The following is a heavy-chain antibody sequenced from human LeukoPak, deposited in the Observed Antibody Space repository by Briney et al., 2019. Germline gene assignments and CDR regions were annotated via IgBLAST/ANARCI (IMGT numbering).Heavy chain of an antibody. J-gene: IGHJ4*02. D-gene: IGHD5-18*01. CDR2: IYSSGST. CDR3: ARHVGIHLWSLYFDY. Sequence: SETLSLTCIVFSGSISSYYWSWIRQPPGKELEWIGYIYSSGSTDYNPSLKSRATISLDTSNHQFSLKLISVTAADTAVYYCARHVGIHLWSLYFDYWGQGSLVTVSS. CDR1: SGSISSYY. V-gene: IGHV4-59*08.